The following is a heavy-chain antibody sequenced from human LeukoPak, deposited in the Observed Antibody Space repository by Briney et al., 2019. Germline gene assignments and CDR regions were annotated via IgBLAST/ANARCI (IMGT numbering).Heavy chain of an antibody. CDR3: AKVRSNGGMVV. V-gene: IGHV3-9*01. Sequence: PGGSLRLSCAASGFTFDDYAMHWVRQAPGKGLEWVSGISWNSGSIGYADSVKGRFTISRDNAKNSLYLQMNSLRAGDTALYYCAKVRSNGGMVVLFRGITV. CDR1: GFTFDDYA. D-gene: IGHD2-8*01. J-gene: IGHJ6*02. CDR2: ISWNSGSI.